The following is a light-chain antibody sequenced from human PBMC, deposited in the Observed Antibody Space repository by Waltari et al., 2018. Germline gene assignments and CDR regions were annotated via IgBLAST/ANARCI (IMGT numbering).Light chain of an antibody. V-gene: IGLV8-61*01. CDR1: SGSVSTTYY. CDR3: VLYMGRGIRE. Sequence: QTVVTQEPSFSVSPGGTVTLPCGLSSGSVSTTYYPRWYQQTPGQAPRTLIYNTHTRSSGVPDRFSGSILGNKAALTITGAQADDECDYYCVLYMGRGIREFGGGTKLTVL. J-gene: IGLJ2*01. CDR2: NTH.